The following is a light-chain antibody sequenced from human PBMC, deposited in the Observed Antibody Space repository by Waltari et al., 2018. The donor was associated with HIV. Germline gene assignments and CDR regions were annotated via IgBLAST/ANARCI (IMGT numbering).Light chain of an antibody. CDR3: NSYTSMSHLV. J-gene: IGLJ3*02. Sequence: QSALTQPASVSGSPGQSITISCTGTTSDVGGYNYVSWYQHHPGKAPKLIIYEVSNRPSDISSRVSASKSGNTASLTISGLQAEDEADYYCNSYTSMSHLVFGGGTKLTV. V-gene: IGLV2-14*01. CDR1: TSDVGGYNY. CDR2: EVS.